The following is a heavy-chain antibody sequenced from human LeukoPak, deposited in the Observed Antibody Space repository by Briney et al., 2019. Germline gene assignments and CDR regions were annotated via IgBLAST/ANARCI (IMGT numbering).Heavy chain of an antibody. CDR3: AKTTTGYSSGRYPGWPVDY. CDR1: GFTCSSYA. D-gene: IGHD6-19*01. CDR2: IFGSGGST. Sequence: SGGSLRLYGAASGFTCSSYAMYWVRQAPGKGLEWVSGIFGSGGSTHYADSVKGRFTISRDNSKNTVYLQMNSLRAEDTAVYYCAKTTTGYSSGRYPGWPVDYWGQGTLVTVSS. V-gene: IGHV3-23*01. J-gene: IGHJ4*02.